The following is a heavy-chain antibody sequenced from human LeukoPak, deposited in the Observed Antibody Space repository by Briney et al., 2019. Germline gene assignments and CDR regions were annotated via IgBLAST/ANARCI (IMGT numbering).Heavy chain of an antibody. V-gene: IGHV4-61*05. J-gene: IGHJ5*02. CDR3: ARAEDDITIFGVAIGWFDP. Sequence: SETLSLTCTVSGGSISSSSYYWGWIRQPPGKGLEWIGYIYYSGSTNYNPSLKSRVTISVDTSKNQFSLKLSSVTAADTAVYYCARAEDDITIFGVAIGWFDPWGQGTLVTVSS. CDR2: IYYSGST. CDR1: GGSISSSSYY. D-gene: IGHD3-3*01.